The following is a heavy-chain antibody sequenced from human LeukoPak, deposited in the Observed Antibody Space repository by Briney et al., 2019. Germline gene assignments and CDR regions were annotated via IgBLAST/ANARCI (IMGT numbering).Heavy chain of an antibody. Sequence: GASVKLSCKGSGYTFTDYYIHWVRQAPGQGLEWMGWINPKSGGTNYAQKFQGRVTMTRDTSISTAYMELRSDDTAVYYCATLGISGYFRDYWGQGTLVTVSA. D-gene: IGHD3-22*01. V-gene: IGHV1-2*02. CDR2: INPKSGGT. CDR3: ATLGISGYFRDY. J-gene: IGHJ4*02. CDR1: GYTFTDYY.